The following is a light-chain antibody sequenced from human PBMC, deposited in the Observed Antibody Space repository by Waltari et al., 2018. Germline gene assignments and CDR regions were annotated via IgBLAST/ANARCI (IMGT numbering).Light chain of an antibody. V-gene: IGKV3-11*01. Sequence: EIVLTQSPATLSLSPGERATHSCRASQSVSSYLAWYQQKPGQAPRLLIYDASNRATGIPARFSASGSGTDFTLTLSSLEPEDFAVYYCQQRSSWPYTFGQGTKLEIK. J-gene: IGKJ2*01. CDR3: QQRSSWPYT. CDR1: QSVSSY. CDR2: DAS.